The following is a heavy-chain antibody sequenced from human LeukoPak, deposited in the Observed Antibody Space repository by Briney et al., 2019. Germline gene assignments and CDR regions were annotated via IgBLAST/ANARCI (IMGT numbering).Heavy chain of an antibody. CDR3: AREDLLRYFDWFPTFFDY. CDR1: GFTFSSYS. D-gene: IGHD3-9*01. V-gene: IGHV3-21*01. J-gene: IGHJ4*02. CDR2: ISSSSSYI. Sequence: PGGSLRLSCAASGFTFSSYSMNWVRQAPGKGLEWVSSISSSSSYIYYADSAKGRFTISRDNAKNSLYLQMNSLRAEDTAVYYCAREDLLRYFDWFPTFFDYWGQGTLVTVSS.